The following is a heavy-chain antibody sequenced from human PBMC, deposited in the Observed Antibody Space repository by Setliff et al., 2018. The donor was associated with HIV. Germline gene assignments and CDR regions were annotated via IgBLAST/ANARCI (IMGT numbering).Heavy chain of an antibody. J-gene: IGHJ5*02. Sequence: SVKVSCKASGGTLSTYGISWVRQAPGQGLEWMGGIVPIFDTTNYAQKFRGRVTITADESTGTVYMELTSLRSEDTAVYYCARDASAPPLNWFDPWGQGTLVTVSS. CDR1: GGTLSTYG. V-gene: IGHV1-69*13. CDR2: IVPIFDTT. CDR3: ARDASAPPLNWFDP.